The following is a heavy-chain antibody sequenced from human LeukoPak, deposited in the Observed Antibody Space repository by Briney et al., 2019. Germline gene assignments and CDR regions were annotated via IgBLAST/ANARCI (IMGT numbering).Heavy chain of an antibody. Sequence: GGSLRLSCAVSGFIVSSNYMSWVRQAPGKGLEWVSVIYSGGSTLCADSVKGRFSISRDRSKNTLYLQMNSLRAEDTAVYYCASSIAVTGIGAFDIWGQGTMVTVSS. CDR2: IYSGGST. CDR1: GFIVSSNY. J-gene: IGHJ3*02. CDR3: ASSIAVTGIGAFDI. V-gene: IGHV3-53*01. D-gene: IGHD6-19*01.